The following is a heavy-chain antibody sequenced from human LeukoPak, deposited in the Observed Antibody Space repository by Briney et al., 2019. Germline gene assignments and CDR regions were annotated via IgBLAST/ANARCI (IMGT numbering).Heavy chain of an antibody. V-gene: IGHV3-9*01. CDR2: ISWSSVSI. D-gene: IGHD3-16*01. CDR3: AKRKAGGYALDI. CDR1: GFSFDDYA. J-gene: IGHJ3*02. Sequence: GRSLRLSCAALGFSFDDYAMYWVRHAPGTGLEWVSGISWSSVSIGYADSVKGRFTISRDNAKNSLYLQMNSLKAEDTALYHCAKRKAGGYALDIWGQGTMVTVSS.